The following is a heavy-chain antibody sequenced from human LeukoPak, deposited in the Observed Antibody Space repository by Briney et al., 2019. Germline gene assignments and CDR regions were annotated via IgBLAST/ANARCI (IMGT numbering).Heavy chain of an antibody. CDR2: ISSSSSYI. Sequence: GGSLRLSCAASGFTFSSYSMNWVRQAPGKGLEWVSSISSSSSYIYYADSVKGRFTISRDNAKNSLYLQTNSLRAEDTAVYYCARFPNYGGNSGPRLADAFDIWGQGTMVTVSS. J-gene: IGHJ3*02. V-gene: IGHV3-21*01. D-gene: IGHD4-23*01. CDR3: ARFPNYGGNSGPRLADAFDI. CDR1: GFTFSSYS.